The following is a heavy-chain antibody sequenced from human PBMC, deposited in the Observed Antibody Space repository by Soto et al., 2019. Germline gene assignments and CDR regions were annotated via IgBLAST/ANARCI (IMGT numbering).Heavy chain of an antibody. J-gene: IGHJ6*02. Sequence: QVQLQESGPGLVKPSGTLSLTCAVSGGSISSSNWWSWVRQPPGKGLEWIGEIYHSGSTNYNPSLKSRVTISVDKSKNQFSLKLSSVTAADTAVYYCATDKRTEYSSSSVVYYYGMDVWGQGTTVTVSS. CDR3: ATDKRTEYSSSSVVYYYGMDV. V-gene: IGHV4-4*02. CDR1: GGSISSSNW. D-gene: IGHD6-6*01. CDR2: IYHSGST.